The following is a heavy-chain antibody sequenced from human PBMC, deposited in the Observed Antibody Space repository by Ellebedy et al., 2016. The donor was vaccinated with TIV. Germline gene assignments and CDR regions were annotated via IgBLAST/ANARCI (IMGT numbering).Heavy chain of an antibody. CDR3: ATRSPNNWYYGGSHWFDP. J-gene: IGHJ5*02. V-gene: IGHV3-23*01. Sequence: GESLKISCAASGFTFSSYWMSWVRQAPGKGLEWVSGFGVSGDTTYYADSVKGRFTISRDNSRNTPYLQMDSLRAEDTAVYYCATRSPNNWYYGGSHWFDPWGQGTLVTVSS. D-gene: IGHD1-7*01. CDR2: FGVSGDTT. CDR1: GFTFSSYW.